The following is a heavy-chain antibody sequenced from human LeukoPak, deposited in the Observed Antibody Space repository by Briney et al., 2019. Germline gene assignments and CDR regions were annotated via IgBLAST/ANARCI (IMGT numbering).Heavy chain of an antibody. J-gene: IGHJ4*02. Sequence: GGSLRLSCAASGFTFSSYSMNWVRQAPGKGLEWVSSISSSTSYIYYADSVKGRFTISRDNAKNSLYLQMNSLRAEDTAVYYCASIQTGGVTPFDYWGQGTLVTVSS. CDR2: ISSSTSYI. D-gene: IGHD3-16*01. V-gene: IGHV3-21*01. CDR1: GFTFSSYS. CDR3: ASIQTGGVTPFDY.